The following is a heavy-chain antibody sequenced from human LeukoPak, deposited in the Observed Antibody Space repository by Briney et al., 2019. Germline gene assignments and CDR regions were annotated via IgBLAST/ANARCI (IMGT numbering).Heavy chain of an antibody. J-gene: IGHJ4*02. V-gene: IGHV3-64*01. CDR1: GFIFNSYA. CDR3: ATSYGSNKNPFDY. CDR2: ISSNGDST. Sequence: PGGSLRLSCAVSGFIFNSYAMHWVRQAPGEGLEYVSAISSNGDSTYYANSVRGRFTISRDNSKNTLYLQMGSLRAEDTAVYYCATSYGSNKNPFDYWGKGTLVTVSS. D-gene: IGHD4-23*01.